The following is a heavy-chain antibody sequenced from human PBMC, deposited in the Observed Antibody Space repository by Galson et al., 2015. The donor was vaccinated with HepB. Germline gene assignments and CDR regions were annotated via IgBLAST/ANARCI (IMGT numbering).Heavy chain of an antibody. V-gene: IGHV3-7*03. D-gene: IGHD2-2*01. CDR3: ASDPVVVVPAATKKNYGMDV. J-gene: IGHJ6*02. CDR2: IKQDGSEK. CDR1: GFTFSSYW. Sequence: SLRLSCAASGFTFSSYWMSWVRQAPGKGLEWVANIKQDGSEKYYVDSVKGRFTISRDNAKNSLYLQMNSLRAEDTAVYYCASDPVVVVPAATKKNYGMDVWGQGTTVTVSS.